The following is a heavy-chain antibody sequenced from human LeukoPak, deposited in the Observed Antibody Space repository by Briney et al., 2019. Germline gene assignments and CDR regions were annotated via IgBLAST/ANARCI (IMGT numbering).Heavy chain of an antibody. CDR3: ARVTTYYYDSSGYSRPDDAFDI. V-gene: IGHV1-46*01. CDR1: GYTFTSYY. J-gene: IGHJ3*02. D-gene: IGHD3-22*01. CDR2: INPSGGST. Sequence: GASVKVSCKASGYTFTSYYMHWVRQAPGQGLEWMGIINPSGGSTSYAQKFQGRVTMTRDMSTSTVYMELSSLRSEDTAVYYCARVTTYYYDSSGYSRPDDAFDIWGQGTMVTVSS.